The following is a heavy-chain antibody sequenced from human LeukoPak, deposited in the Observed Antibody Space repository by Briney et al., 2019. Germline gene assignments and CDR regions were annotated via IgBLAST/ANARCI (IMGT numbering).Heavy chain of an antibody. CDR3: ARTNIYYDSSPYAFDI. Sequence: PRRPLRLSRAPSLLPPRRLRITTAPQPPGQGLAGGSSLTNSSSYVYYADSVKGRVTIYRDNAKNSLYLQMNSLSAEDTAVYYCARTNIYYDSSPYAFDICGQETMVTVSS. J-gene: IGHJ3*02. D-gene: IGHD3-22*01. CDR2: LTNSSSYV. V-gene: IGHV3-21*01. CDR1: LLPPRRLR.